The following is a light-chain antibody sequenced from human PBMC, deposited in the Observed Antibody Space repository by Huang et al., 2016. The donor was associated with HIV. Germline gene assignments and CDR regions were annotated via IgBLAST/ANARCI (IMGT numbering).Light chain of an antibody. CDR3: LHYDNWPPYT. Sequence: EIVMTQSPTTLSVSPGERATLSCRASQRVGNNLAWFQQKPGQAPRLLIYGASTRPPGIPARFSGSGSGTEFTLTISSLQSDDFAVYYCLHYDNWPPYTFGQGTKLEVK. CDR2: GAS. CDR1: QRVGNN. V-gene: IGKV3-15*01. J-gene: IGKJ2*01.